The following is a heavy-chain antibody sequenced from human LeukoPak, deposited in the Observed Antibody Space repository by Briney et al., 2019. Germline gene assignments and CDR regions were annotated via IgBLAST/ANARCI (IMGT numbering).Heavy chain of an antibody. CDR1: GFTVSSNS. Sequence: GGSLRLSCTVSGFTVSSNSMSWVRQAPGKGLEWVSATSSSDAGTYHAESVRGRFTISRDNSKNTLYLQMNSLRADGAAVYYCARAPVTSCRGAFCYPFDIWGQGTLVTVSS. CDR3: ARAPVTSCRGAFCYPFDI. D-gene: IGHD2-15*01. J-gene: IGHJ4*02. CDR2: TSSSDAGT. V-gene: IGHV3-23*01.